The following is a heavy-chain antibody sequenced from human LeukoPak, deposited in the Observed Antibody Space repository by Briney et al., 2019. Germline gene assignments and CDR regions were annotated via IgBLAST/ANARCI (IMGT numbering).Heavy chain of an antibody. CDR2: ISTTGST. CDR3: ASHQYGSGSYYHDY. Sequence: YPSETLSLTCTVSGGSINNPNYYWSWIRQPAGKGLEWIGRISTTGSTSCGPSLKSRVIISIDTSKNQFSLRLSSATAADTAVYYCASHQYGSGSYYHDYWGQGALVTVSS. CDR1: GGSINNPNYY. V-gene: IGHV4-61*02. D-gene: IGHD3-10*01. J-gene: IGHJ4*02.